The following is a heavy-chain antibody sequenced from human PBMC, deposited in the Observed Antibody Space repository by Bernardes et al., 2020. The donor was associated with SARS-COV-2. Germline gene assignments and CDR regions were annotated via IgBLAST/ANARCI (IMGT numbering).Heavy chain of an antibody. CDR2: INKIGSAQ. J-gene: IGHJ4*02. Sequence: GGSLRLSCPSSGFTFSAYWMSWVRQAPGKGLEWVANINKIGSAQYSVDSVKGRFTISRDNTKNSVYQQMDRLRAEDTAVYYSARYVAALDYWGRGTLVAVSS. CDR1: GFTFSAYW. CDR3: ARYVAALDY. V-gene: IGHV3-7*01. D-gene: IGHD2-15*01.